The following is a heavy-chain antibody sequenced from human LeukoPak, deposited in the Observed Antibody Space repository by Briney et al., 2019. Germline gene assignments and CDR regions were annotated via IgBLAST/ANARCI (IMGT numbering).Heavy chain of an antibody. CDR1: GYTFTGYY. CDR2: INPNSGGT. V-gene: IGHV1-2*02. Sequence: AASVKVSCKASGYTFTGYYMHWVRQAPGQGLEWMGWINPNSGGTNYAQKFQGRVTMTRDTSISTAYMELSRLRSDDTAVYYCARSPDKYSGSYSLDYWGQGTLVTVSS. CDR3: ARSPDKYSGSYSLDY. J-gene: IGHJ4*02. D-gene: IGHD1-26*01.